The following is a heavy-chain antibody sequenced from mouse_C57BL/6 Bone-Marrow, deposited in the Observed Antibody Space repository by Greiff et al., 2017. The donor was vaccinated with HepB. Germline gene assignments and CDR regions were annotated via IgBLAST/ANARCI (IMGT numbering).Heavy chain of an antibody. D-gene: IGHD1-1*01. CDR1: GFTFSSYG. CDR2: ISSGGSYT. Sequence: EVKLVESGGDLVKPGGSLKLSCAASGFTFSSYGMSWVRQTPDKRLEWVATISSGGSYTYYPDSVKGRFTISRDNAKNTLYLQMSSLKSEDTAMYYCARNTTVVFDYWGQGTTLTVSS. J-gene: IGHJ2*01. CDR3: ARNTTVVFDY. V-gene: IGHV5-6*01.